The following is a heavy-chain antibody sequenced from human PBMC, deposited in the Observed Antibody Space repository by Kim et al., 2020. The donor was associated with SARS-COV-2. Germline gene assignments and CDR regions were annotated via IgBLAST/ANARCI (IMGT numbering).Heavy chain of an antibody. CDR2: ISGSGGST. J-gene: IGHJ5*02. CDR3: AKEGTYSSSWYAYNWFDP. CDR1: GFTFSSYA. Sequence: GGSLRLSCAASGFTFSSYAMSWVRQAPGKGLEWVSAISGSGGSTYYADSVKGRFTISRDNSKNTLYLQMNSLRAEDTAVYYCAKEGTYSSSWYAYNWFDPWGQGTLVTVSS. D-gene: IGHD6-13*01. V-gene: IGHV3-23*01.